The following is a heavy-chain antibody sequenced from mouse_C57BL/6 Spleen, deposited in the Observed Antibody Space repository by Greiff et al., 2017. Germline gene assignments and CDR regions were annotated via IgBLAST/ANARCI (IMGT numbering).Heavy chain of an antibody. J-gene: IGHJ2*01. CDR1: GYAFSSSW. CDR2: IYPGDGDT. D-gene: IGHD2-4*01. Sequence: LQESGPELVKPGASVKISCKASGYAFSSSWMNWVKQRPGKGLEWIGRIYPGDGDTNYNGKFKGKATLTADKSSSTAYMQLSSLTSEDSAVYFCARWRYDWDYWGQGTTLTVSS. V-gene: IGHV1-82*01. CDR3: ARWRYDWDY.